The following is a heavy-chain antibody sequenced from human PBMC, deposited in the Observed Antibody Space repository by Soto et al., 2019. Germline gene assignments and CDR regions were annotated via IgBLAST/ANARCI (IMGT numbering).Heavy chain of an antibody. CDR3: TIGSWSGEVFDI. CDR2: IIPMLGIS. J-gene: IGHJ3*02. CDR1: GGTFSTYS. V-gene: IGHV1-69*02. Sequence: QVQLVQSGAEVKKPGSAVKVSCEDSGGTFSTYSMFWGRQAPGQGLEWMGRIIPMLGISNYAQKFQGRVTISADKSTGTAYMELSSLRSEDTALYYCTIGSWSGEVFDIWGQGTMVTVSS. D-gene: IGHD2-21*01.